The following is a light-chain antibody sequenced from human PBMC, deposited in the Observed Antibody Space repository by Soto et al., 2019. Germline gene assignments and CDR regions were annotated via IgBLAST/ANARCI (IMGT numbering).Light chain of an antibody. CDR3: CSYAGRSTVV. Sequence: QSALTQPASVSGSPGQSITLSCTGTSSDVGSYNLVSWYQQHPGKAPKLMIYEGSKRPSGVSNRFSGSKSGNTASLTISGLQAEDEADYYCCSYAGRSTVVFGGGTKLTVL. V-gene: IGLV2-23*01. J-gene: IGLJ2*01. CDR1: SSDVGSYNL. CDR2: EGS.